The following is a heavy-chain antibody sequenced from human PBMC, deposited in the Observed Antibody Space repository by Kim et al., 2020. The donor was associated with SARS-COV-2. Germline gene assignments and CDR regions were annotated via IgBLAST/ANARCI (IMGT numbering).Heavy chain of an antibody. V-gene: IGHV3-23*01. CDR1: GFTFSSYA. Sequence: GGSLRLSCAASGFTFSSYAMSLVRQAPGKGLEWVSAISGSGGSTYYADSVKGRFTISRDNSKNTLYLQMNSLRAEDTAVYYCAKGGSYPPGDPYFDYWGQGTLVTVSS. J-gene: IGHJ4*02. CDR2: ISGSGGST. CDR3: AKGGSYPPGDPYFDY. D-gene: IGHD3-16*02.